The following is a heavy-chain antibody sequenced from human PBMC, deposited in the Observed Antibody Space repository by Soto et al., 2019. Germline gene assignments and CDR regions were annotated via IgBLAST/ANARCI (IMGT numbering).Heavy chain of an antibody. CDR3: ARARSSGDSSGYYYSYYYGMDV. J-gene: IGHJ6*02. D-gene: IGHD3-22*01. CDR2: IWYEGSNK. CDR1: GFTFSSYG. Sequence: GGSLRLSCAASGFTFSSYGMHWVRQAPGKGREWVAVIWYEGSNKYYADSVKGRFTISRDNSKNTLYLQMNSLRAEDTAVYYCARARSSGDSSGYYYSYYYGMDVWGQGTTVTVSS. V-gene: IGHV3-33*01.